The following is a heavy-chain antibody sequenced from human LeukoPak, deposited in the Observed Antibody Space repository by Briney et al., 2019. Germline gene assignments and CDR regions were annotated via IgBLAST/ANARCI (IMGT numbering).Heavy chain of an antibody. J-gene: IGHJ6*02. D-gene: IGHD3-3*01. V-gene: IGHV4-61*01. Sequence: TSSETLSLTCTVSGGSVSSGSYYWSWIRQPPGKGLEWIGYIYYSGSTNYNPSLKSRVTISVDTSKNQFSLKLSSVTAADTAVYYCARDKRGYDWSGMDVWGQGTTVTVSS. CDR2: IYYSGST. CDR3: ARDKRGYDWSGMDV. CDR1: GGSVSSGSYY.